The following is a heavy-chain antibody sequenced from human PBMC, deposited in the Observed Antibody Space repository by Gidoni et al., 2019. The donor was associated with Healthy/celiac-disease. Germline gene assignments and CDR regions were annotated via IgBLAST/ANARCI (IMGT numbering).Heavy chain of an antibody. D-gene: IGHD3-10*01. J-gene: IGHJ4*02. V-gene: IGHV3-15*01. CDR1: GFTFSNAW. CDR2: IKSKTDGGTT. Sequence: EVQLVESGGGLVKPGGSLRLSCAASGFTFSNAWLSWVRQAPGKGLAWVGRIKSKTDGGTTDYAAPVKGRFTISRDDSKNTLYLQMNSLKTEDTAVYYCTTEAYYYGSGSYQPFDYWGQGTLVTVSS. CDR3: TTEAYYYGSGSYQPFDY.